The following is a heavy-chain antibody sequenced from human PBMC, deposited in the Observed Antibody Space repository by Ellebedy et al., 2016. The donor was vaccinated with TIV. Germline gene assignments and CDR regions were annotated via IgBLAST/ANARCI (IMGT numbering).Heavy chain of an antibody. J-gene: IGHJ5*02. CDR3: AKDSLVKKTRSPWAWLDP. CDR2: ISYDGNGK. CDR1: GFTFTDYN. V-gene: IGHV3-30*18. D-gene: IGHD1-26*01. Sequence: GGSLRLXXAASGFTFTDYNMHWVRRAPGKGLEWVAVISYDGNGKYYGDSVKGRFTVSRDTSKNTLYLEVNSLRAEDTAVYYCAKDSLVKKTRSPWAWLDPWGQGTQVTVSS.